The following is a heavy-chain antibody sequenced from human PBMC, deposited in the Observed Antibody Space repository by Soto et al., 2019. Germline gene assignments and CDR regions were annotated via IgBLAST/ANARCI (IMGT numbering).Heavy chain of an antibody. Sequence: QVQLQESGPGLVKPSQTLSLTCTVSGGSISSGGFYWSWIRQHPGKGLEWIGYIYYSGSTYYNPSRKRRVTISVDTAKNQFSLRLSSVTAADTAVYYCARGRYWYFDLWGRGTLVTVSS. V-gene: IGHV4-31*03. CDR2: IYYSGST. CDR3: ARGRYWYFDL. CDR1: GGSISSGGFY. J-gene: IGHJ2*01.